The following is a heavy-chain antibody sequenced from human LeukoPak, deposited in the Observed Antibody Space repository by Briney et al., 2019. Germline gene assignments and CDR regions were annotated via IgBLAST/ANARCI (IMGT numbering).Heavy chain of an antibody. CDR2: IHYDGST. Sequence: SETLSLTCSVSGGSIGSSSYYWGWIRQPPGKGLEWLGSIHYDGSTYYNPSLKSRVIISLDTSKNQFSLKLNSVTAADTAVYYCARGYSSSWYFNWFDPWGQGTLVTVSS. CDR3: ARGYSSSWYFNWFDP. D-gene: IGHD6-13*01. J-gene: IGHJ5*02. CDR1: GGSIGSSSYY. V-gene: IGHV4-39*07.